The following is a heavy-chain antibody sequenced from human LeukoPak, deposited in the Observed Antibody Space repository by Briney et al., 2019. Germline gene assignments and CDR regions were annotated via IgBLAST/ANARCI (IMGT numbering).Heavy chain of an antibody. V-gene: IGHV1-18*01. J-gene: IGHJ4*02. CDR2: ISGYNGNT. D-gene: IGHD2-2*01. CDR1: GYTFTNYG. CDR3: ARDVGFGCSSTSCYPNFDY. Sequence: ASVKVSCKASGYTFTNYGINWVRQAPGQGLEWMGWISGYNGNTNYAQKLQGRVTMTTDTSTSTAYMELRSLRSDDTAVYYCARDVGFGCSSTSCYPNFDYWGQGTLVTVSS.